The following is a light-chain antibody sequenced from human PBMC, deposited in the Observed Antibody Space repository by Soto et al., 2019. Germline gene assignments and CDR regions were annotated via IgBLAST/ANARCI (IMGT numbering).Light chain of an antibody. CDR2: WAS. J-gene: IGKJ4*01. CDR3: QQYYSFPLS. CDR1: QSVLDSPDNKNY. Sequence: IVMTQSPESLAVSLGERTTINCRSSQSVLDSPDNKNYLAWYQRKPVQPPKLLIYWASTRESGVPDRFSGSGSGTDFTLTSSVLQAEDVAVYYCQQYYSFPLSFGGGTKVEIK. V-gene: IGKV4-1*01.